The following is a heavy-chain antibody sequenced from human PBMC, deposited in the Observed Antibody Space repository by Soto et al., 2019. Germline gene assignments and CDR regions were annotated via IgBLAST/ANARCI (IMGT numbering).Heavy chain of an antibody. CDR3: ARDLAKGGGSAGFDY. V-gene: IGHV1-2*02. CDR2: INPNSGGT. D-gene: IGHD2-15*01. Sequence: QVQLVQSGAEVKKPGASVKVSCKASGYTFTGYYIHWVRQAPGQGLEWMGWINPNSGGTKYPQKFQGRVTMTRDTPIRTVYMSLTGLKYDDTAVYFCARDLAKGGGSAGFDYWGQGTLVAVSS. J-gene: IGHJ4*02. CDR1: GYTFTGYY.